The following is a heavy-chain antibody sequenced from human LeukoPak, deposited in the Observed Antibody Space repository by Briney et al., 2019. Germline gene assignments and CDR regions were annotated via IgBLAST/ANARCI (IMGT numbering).Heavy chain of an antibody. D-gene: IGHD2-15*01. J-gene: IGHJ5*02. V-gene: IGHV4-59*01. Sequence: SETLSLTCTFSGGSINSYYWIWIRKPPGKELEWIGYIYYSGSTNYSPSLKSRVTISVGTSKNQFSLKLSSVTAADTAVYYCARVASCSGGSCYSVVHWFDPWGQGTLVTVSS. CDR2: IYYSGST. CDR1: GGSINSYY. CDR3: ARVASCSGGSCYSVVHWFDP.